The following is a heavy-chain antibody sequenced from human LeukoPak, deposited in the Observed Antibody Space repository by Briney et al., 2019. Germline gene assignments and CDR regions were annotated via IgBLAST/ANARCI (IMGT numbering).Heavy chain of an antibody. D-gene: IGHD3-10*01. V-gene: IGHV3-23*01. CDR1: GITVSNYG. CDR3: AKRSIVIRGVVLGFHKEAYYFDY. CDR2: ISESGGGT. J-gene: IGHJ4*02. Sequence: PGGSLRLSCVVSGITVSNYGMSWVREAPGKGLEWGSGISESGGGTNYADSVKGGFIISRDRAENMVYLHMNSLRAEDTAVYFCAKRSIVIRGVVLGFHKEAYYFDYWGQGILVTVSS.